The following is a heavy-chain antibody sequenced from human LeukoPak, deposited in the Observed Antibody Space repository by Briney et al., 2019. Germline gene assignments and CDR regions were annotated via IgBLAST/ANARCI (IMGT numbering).Heavy chain of an antibody. J-gene: IGHJ4*02. CDR2: ISSDGSST. Sequence: GGSLRLSCAASGFTFSSYWMHWVRQAPGKGLVWVSRISSDGSSTSYADSVKGRFTISRDNAKSTLYLQMNSLRAEDTAVYYCARGDLKYYYDSSGYQSGYWGQGTLVTVSS. D-gene: IGHD3-22*01. V-gene: IGHV3-74*01. CDR3: ARGDLKYYYDSSGYQSGY. CDR1: GFTFSSYW.